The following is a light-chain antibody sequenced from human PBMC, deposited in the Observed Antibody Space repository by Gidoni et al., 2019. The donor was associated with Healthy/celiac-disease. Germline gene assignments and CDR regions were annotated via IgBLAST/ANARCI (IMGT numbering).Light chain of an antibody. CDR3: QAWDSSTVV. V-gene: IGLV3-1*01. Sequence: SYELPQPPSVSVSPGQTASIPCSGDKLGDKYACWYQQKPGQSPVLVIYQDSKRPSGIPERFSGSNSGNTATLTISGTQAMGEADYYCQAWDSSTVVFGGGTKLTVL. J-gene: IGLJ2*01. CDR2: QDS. CDR1: KLGDKY.